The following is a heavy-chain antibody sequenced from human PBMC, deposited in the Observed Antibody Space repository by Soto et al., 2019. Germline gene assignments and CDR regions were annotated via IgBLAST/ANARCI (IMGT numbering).Heavy chain of an antibody. CDR2: INHSGST. Sequence: SETLSLTCAVYGGSFSGYYWSWIRQPPGKGLEWIGEINHSGSTNYNPSLKSRVTISVDTSKNQFSLKLSSVTAADTAVYYCARGRSNTRFYYYYMDVWGKGTTVS. J-gene: IGHJ6*03. D-gene: IGHD2-2*02. V-gene: IGHV4-34*01. CDR1: GGSFSGYY. CDR3: ARGRSNTRFYYYYMDV.